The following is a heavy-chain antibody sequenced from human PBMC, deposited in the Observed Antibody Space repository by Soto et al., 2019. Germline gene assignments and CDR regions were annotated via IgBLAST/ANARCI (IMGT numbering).Heavy chain of an antibody. CDR2: IKTNSDGGAT. J-gene: IGHJ4*02. V-gene: IGHV3-15*07. Sequence: EVQLVESGGGLVKPGGALRLSCAASDFSFSGAWMTWIRQSPGNVLEWVGRIKTNSDGGATDYAAPVRGRFTISRDDTKKTLYLKMNSIKDEDTGVYYCATRSPMITCGGDPTYFDNWGQGTLVTVSS. CDR3: ATRSPMITCGGDPTYFDN. CDR1: DFSFSGAW. D-gene: IGHD3-16*01.